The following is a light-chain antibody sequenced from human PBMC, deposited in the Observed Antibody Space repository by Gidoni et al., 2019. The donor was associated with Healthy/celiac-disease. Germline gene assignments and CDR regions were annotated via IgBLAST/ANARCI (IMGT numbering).Light chain of an antibody. J-gene: IGKJ5*01. V-gene: IGKV1-39*01. CDR2: AAS. CDR3: QQSYSTPSIT. CDR1: QSISSY. Sequence: RVTITCRASQSISSYLNWYQQKPGKAPKLLIYAASSLQSGVPSRFSGSGSGTDFTLTISSLQPEDFATYYCQQSYSTPSITFGQXTRLEIK.